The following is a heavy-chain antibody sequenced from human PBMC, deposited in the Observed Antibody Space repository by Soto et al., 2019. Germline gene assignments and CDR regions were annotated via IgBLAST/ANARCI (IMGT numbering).Heavy chain of an antibody. CDR2: ISYDGTNR. Sequence: QVVLVESGGGVVQPGRSLRLSCAASGLTFSNYARHWVRQAPGKGLEWVAFISYDGTNRCYLDSVKGRFTISRDNSKNTLYLQMNSLKTEDTAVYYCARESSSTVTTGGGGSAKDYWGQGTLVTVSS. V-gene: IGHV3-30-3*01. D-gene: IGHD4-17*01. CDR1: GLTFSNYA. J-gene: IGHJ4*02. CDR3: ARESSSTVTTGGGGSAKDY.